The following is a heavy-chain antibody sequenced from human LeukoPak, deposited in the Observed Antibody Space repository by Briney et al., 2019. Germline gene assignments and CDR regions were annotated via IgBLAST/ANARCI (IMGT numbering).Heavy chain of an antibody. Sequence: ASVKVSCKASGYTFTDYYIHWVRQAPGQGLEWMGIINPSGGTTRYAQKFQGRVTMTRDTSTSTVYMELSSLKSEDTAVYYCALSSGYFWGQGAMVTVSS. V-gene: IGHV1-46*01. CDR2: INPSGGTT. CDR1: GYTFTDYY. CDR3: ALSSGYF. D-gene: IGHD3-22*01. J-gene: IGHJ3*01.